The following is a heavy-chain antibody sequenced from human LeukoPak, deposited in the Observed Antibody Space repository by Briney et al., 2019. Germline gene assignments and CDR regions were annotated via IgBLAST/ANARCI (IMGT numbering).Heavy chain of an antibody. D-gene: IGHD7-27*01. J-gene: IGHJ4*02. CDR3: ARGAGDAGLDY. Sequence: GGSLRLSCAASGFTFSNYAMSWVRQAPGKGLEWVSTISGSGGSTYYADSVEGRFTISRDNSKNTLYLQMSSLRAEETAVYYCARGAGDAGLDYWGQGTLVTVSS. V-gene: IGHV3-23*01. CDR2: ISGSGGST. CDR1: GFTFSNYA.